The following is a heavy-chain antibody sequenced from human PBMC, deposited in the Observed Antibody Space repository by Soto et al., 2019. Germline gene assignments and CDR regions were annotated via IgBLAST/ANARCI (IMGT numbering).Heavy chain of an antibody. CDR1: GYSIISGYY. J-gene: IGHJ4*02. Sequence: SETLSLTCAVSGYSIISGYYCGWIRQPPGKGLEWIGSIYHSGNTYYNPSLKSRVTISVDTSKNHFSLKLNSVTAADTAVYYCARARIVVAGTIVDYWGQGTLVTVSS. CDR2: IYHSGNT. D-gene: IGHD6-19*01. CDR3: ARARIVVAGTIVDY. V-gene: IGHV4-38-2*01.